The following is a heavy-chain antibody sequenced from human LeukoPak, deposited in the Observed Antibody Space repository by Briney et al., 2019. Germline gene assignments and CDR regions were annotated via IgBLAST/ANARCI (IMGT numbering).Heavy chain of an antibody. CDR2: IKQDGSGK. D-gene: IGHD4-23*01. CDR1: GFTFSSYW. Sequence: GGSLRLSCAASGFTFSSYWMSWVRQAPGKGLEWVANIKQDGSGKYYVDSVKGRFTISRDNAKNSLYLQMNSLRAEDTAVYYCARVPDYGGNSDWFDPWGQGTLVTVSS. J-gene: IGHJ5*02. V-gene: IGHV3-7*01. CDR3: ARVPDYGGNSDWFDP.